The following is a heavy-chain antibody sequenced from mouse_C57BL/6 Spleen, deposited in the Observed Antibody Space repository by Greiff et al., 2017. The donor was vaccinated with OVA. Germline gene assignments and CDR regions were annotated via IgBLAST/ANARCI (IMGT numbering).Heavy chain of an antibody. CDR2: ISSGGSYT. J-gene: IGHJ2*01. Sequence: VKVVESGGDLVKPGGSLKLSCAASGFTFSSYGMSWVRQTPDKRLEWVATISSGGSYTYYPDSVKGRFTISRDNAKNTLYLQMSSLKSEDTAMYYCARHGGSNYDLFDYWGQGTTLTVSS. CDR3: ARHGGSNYDLFDY. V-gene: IGHV5-6*01. CDR1: GFTFSSYG. D-gene: IGHD2-5*01.